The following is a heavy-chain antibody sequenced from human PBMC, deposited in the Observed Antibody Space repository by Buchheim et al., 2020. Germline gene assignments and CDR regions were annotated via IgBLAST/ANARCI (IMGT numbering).Heavy chain of an antibody. CDR1: GYTITGYY. D-gene: IGHD3-22*01. V-gene: IGHV1-2*02. CDR2: INPNNGDT. Sequence: QVQLVQSGAEVKKLGASVKVSCKASGYTITGYYMHWVRQAPGQGLEWMGWINPNNGDTNYAQKFQGRVTMTRDTSISTVYMELSRLRSDDTAVYYCARFHYDTSMDVWGQGTT. J-gene: IGHJ6*02. CDR3: ARFHYDTSMDV.